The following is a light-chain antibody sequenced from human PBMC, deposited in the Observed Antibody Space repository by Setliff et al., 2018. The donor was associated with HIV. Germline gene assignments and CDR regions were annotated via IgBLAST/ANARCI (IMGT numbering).Light chain of an antibody. CDR1: SSDVGSYNF. J-gene: IGLJ1*01. CDR2: DVT. V-gene: IGLV2-14*03. Sequence: QSVLTQPASVSGSPGQSITLSCTGTSSDVGSYNFVSWYQQHPGRAPKLMIYDVTKRPSGVSDRFSGSKSANTASLTISGLLAEDEADYYCCSYTTSLTYVFGTGTKVTVL. CDR3: CSYTTSLTYV.